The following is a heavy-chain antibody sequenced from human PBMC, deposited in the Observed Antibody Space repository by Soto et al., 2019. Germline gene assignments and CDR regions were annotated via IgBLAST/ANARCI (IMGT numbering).Heavy chain of an antibody. CDR3: AKDSSSWLGPDFDY. Sequence: GGSLRLSCAASGFTFDDYAMHWVRQAPGKGLEWVSGISWNSGSIGYADSVKGRFTISRDNAKNSLYLQMNSLRAEDTALYYCAKDSSSWLGPDFDYWGQGTLVTVSS. J-gene: IGHJ4*02. CDR1: GFTFDDYA. CDR2: ISWNSGSI. V-gene: IGHV3-9*01. D-gene: IGHD6-13*01.